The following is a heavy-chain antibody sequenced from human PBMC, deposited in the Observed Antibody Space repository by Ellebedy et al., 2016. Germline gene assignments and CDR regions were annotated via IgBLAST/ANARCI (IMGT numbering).Heavy chain of an antibody. CDR2: ISFGGGDVK. V-gene: IGHV3-30*04. Sequence: GGSLRLXCVASGVTFSNYAMHWVRQAPGKGLEWVAIISFGGGDVKYYADSVKGRFTISRDNSKNTLYLQMNSLRAEDTAVYYCAREPTTMVPFDYWGQGTLVTVSS. CDR1: GVTFSNYA. D-gene: IGHD5-18*01. CDR3: AREPTTMVPFDY. J-gene: IGHJ4*02.